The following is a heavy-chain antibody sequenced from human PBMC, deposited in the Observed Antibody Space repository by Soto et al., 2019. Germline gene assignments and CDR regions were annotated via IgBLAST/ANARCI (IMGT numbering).Heavy chain of an antibody. D-gene: IGHD3-16*02. CDR3: AIHVWGSYRPPPFDY. J-gene: IGHJ4*02. CDR1: GGSISSSNYY. CDR2: IFYSGST. Sequence: QLQLQESGPGLVKPSETLSLTCTVSGGSISSSNYYWGWIRQPPGKGLEWIGSIFYSGSTYYNPSLKSRVTISVDTSKNQFSLKLSSVTAADTAVYYCAIHVWGSYRPPPFDYWGQGILVTVSS. V-gene: IGHV4-39*01.